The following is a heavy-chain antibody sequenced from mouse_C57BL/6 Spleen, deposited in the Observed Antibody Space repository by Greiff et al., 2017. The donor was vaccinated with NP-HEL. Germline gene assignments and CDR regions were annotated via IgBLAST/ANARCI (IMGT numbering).Heavy chain of an antibody. CDR2: INPSSGYT. V-gene: IGHV1-4*01. J-gene: IGHJ4*01. CDR3: ARGGDYEYDDGLGDY. Sequence: VQLQQSGAELARPGASVKMSCKASGYTFTSYTMHWVKQRPGQGLEWIGYINPSSGYTKYNQKFKDKATLTADKSSSTAYMQLSSLTSEDTAVYYCARGGDYEYDDGLGDYWGQGTSVTVSS. D-gene: IGHD2-4*01. CDR1: GYTFTSYT.